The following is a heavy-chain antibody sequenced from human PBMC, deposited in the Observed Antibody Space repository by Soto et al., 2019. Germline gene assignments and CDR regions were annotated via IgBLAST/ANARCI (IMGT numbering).Heavy chain of an antibody. D-gene: IGHD1-1*01. Sequence: QVQLQQWGAGLLKPSDTLSLTCAVYGGSFSGYSWSWIRQPPGKGLEWIGDINHSGGSNQNPSLESRVTISVDTSKNQFPLELKSLTAADTAVYYCARGIATTQAVQGDAPDRCYFDSWGQGTRVTVSS. CDR3: ARGIATTQAVQGDAPDRCYFDS. CDR1: GGSFSGYS. CDR2: INHSGGS. J-gene: IGHJ4*02. V-gene: IGHV4-34*02.